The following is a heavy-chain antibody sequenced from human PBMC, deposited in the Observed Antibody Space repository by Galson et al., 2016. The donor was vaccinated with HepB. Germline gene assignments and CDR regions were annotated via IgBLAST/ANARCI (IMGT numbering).Heavy chain of an antibody. J-gene: IGHJ3*02. Sequence: TLSLTCTVSGGSINSDNSFWSWIRQHPEKGLEWIGYMHYSGGAHYNPSLKSRVTMSVDTSTNQFSLKVSSVTAADTAVYFCARGVIAAAETDAFDIWGQGTMVTVSS. CDR2: MHYSGGA. CDR3: ARGVIAAAETDAFDI. V-gene: IGHV4-31*03. CDR1: GGSINSDNSF. D-gene: IGHD6-13*01.